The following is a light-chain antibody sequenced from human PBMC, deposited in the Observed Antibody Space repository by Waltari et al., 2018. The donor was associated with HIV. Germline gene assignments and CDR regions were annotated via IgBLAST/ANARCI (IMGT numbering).Light chain of an antibody. J-gene: IGKJ5*01. V-gene: IGKV1-33*01. Sequence: DIQITQSPSSLSSSVGARVTITCQASQDISNCLNWYQQKPGKAPKLLIYDASNLQTGVTSRFSGSGSGTDFTFTLSRLQPEDIATYYCQPYDNLPITFGQGTRLEIQ. CDR1: QDISNC. CDR3: QPYDNLPIT. CDR2: DAS.